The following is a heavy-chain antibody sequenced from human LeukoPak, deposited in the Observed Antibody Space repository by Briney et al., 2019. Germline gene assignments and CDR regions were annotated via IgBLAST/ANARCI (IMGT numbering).Heavy chain of an antibody. J-gene: IGHJ4*02. CDR1: GFTFSSYW. CDR2: INSDGSST. V-gene: IGHV3-74*01. CDR3: ARDSFETDIDY. D-gene: IGHD1-14*01. Sequence: PGGSLRLSCAASGFTFSSYWMHWVRQAPGKGLVWVSRINSDGSSTSYADSVKGRFTISRDNVKNSLYLQINSLRADDSAVYYCARDSFETDIDYWGQGTLVTVSS.